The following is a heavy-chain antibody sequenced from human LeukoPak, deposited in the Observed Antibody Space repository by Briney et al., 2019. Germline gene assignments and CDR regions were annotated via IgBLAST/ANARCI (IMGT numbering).Heavy chain of an antibody. CDR3: ARVNPNYYDSSGYYYGGSAFDI. CDR2: IYYSGST. CDR1: GGSISSYY. Sequence: PSETLSLTCTVSGGSISSYYWSWIRQPPGKGLEWIGYIYYSGSTNYNPSLKSRVTISVDTSKNQFSLKLSSVTAADTAVYYCARVNPNYYDSSGYYYGGSAFDIWGQGTMVTVSS. V-gene: IGHV4-59*01. D-gene: IGHD3-22*01. J-gene: IGHJ3*02.